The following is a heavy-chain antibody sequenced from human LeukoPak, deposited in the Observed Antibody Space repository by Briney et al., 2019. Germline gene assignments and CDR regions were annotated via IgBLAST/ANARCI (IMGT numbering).Heavy chain of an antibody. V-gene: IGHV4-34*01. J-gene: IGHJ6*03. Sequence: PSETLSLTCAVYGGSISGYYWSWIRRPPGKGLEWIGEINHSGSTNYNPSLKSRVTISVDTSKNQFSLKLSSVTAADTAVYYCARGARQLALQAPSTPYYMDVWGKGTTVTVSS. CDR1: GGSISGYY. CDR3: ARGARQLALQAPSTPYYMDV. CDR2: INHSGST. D-gene: IGHD6-6*01.